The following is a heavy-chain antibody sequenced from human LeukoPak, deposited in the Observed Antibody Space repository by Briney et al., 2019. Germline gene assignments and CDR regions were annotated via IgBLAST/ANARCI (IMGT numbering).Heavy chain of an antibody. CDR2: IYYSGST. CDR1: GGSISSSSYY. D-gene: IGHD3-3*01. V-gene: IGHV4-39*07. Sequence: SETLSLTCTVSGGSISSSSYYWGWIRQPPGKGLEWIGSIYYSGSTYYNPSLKSRVTISVDTSKNQFSLKLSSVTAADTAVYYCARDQLKGWSGPNSWGQGTLVTVSS. J-gene: IGHJ4*02. CDR3: ARDQLKGWSGPNS.